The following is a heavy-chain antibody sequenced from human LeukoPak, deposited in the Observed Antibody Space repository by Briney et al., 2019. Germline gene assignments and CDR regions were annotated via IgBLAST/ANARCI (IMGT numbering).Heavy chain of an antibody. CDR3: ARGSGWLYY. J-gene: IGHJ4*02. CDR2: ISTSGENT. V-gene: IGHV3-23*01. D-gene: IGHD6-19*01. Sequence: GGSLRLSCAASGFSFSTYAMTWVRQAPGKGLEWVSSISTSGENTYYADSVKGRFTISRDNSKNTLYLQLNSLRAEDAAVFYCARGSGWLYYWGQGTLVAVSS. CDR1: GFSFSTYA.